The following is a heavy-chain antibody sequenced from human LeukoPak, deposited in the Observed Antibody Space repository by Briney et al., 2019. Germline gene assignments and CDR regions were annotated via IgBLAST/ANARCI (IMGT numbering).Heavy chain of an antibody. V-gene: IGHV4-31*03. D-gene: IGHD4-11*01. Sequence: PSETLSLTCTVSGGSISSGGYYWSWIRQHPGKGLKWIGYIYYSGSTYYNPSLKSRVTISVDTSKNQFSLKLSSVTAADTAVYYCARDPTSPYGMDVWGKGTTVTVSS. J-gene: IGHJ6*04. CDR1: GGSISSGGYY. CDR3: ARDPTSPYGMDV. CDR2: IYYSGST.